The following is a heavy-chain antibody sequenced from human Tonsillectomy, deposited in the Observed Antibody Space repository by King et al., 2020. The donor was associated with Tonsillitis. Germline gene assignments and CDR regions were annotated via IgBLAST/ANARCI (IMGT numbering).Heavy chain of an antibody. CDR3: AHSESWFGECPYAMDV. CDR1: GFSLSTTGVG. J-gene: IGHJ6*02. D-gene: IGHD3-10*01. Sequence: VTLKESGPTLVKPTQTLTLTCTFSGFSLSTTGVGVGWIRQPPGKALEWLALIYWNDDKRYGPSLKSRLTITKDTSKNQVVLTMTHMDPVDTATYFCAHSESWFGECPYAMDVWGQGITVTVSS. CDR2: IYWNDDK. V-gene: IGHV2-5*09.